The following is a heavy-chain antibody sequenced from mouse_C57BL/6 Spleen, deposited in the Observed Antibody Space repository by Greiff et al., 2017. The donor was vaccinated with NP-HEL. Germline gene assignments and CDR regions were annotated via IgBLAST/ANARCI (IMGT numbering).Heavy chain of an antibody. Sequence: QVQLQQPGAELVKPGASVKMSCKASGYTFTSYWITWVKQRPGQGLEWIGDIYPGSGSTNYNEKFKSKATLTVDTSSSTAYMQLSSLTSEDSAVYYCASQGDYGNYFDYWGQGTTLTVSS. D-gene: IGHD1-1*01. CDR2: IYPGSGST. J-gene: IGHJ2*01. CDR3: ASQGDYGNYFDY. V-gene: IGHV1-55*01. CDR1: GYTFTSYW.